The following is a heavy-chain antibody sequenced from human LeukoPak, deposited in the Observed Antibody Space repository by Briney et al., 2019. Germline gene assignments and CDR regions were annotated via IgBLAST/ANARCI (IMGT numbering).Heavy chain of an antibody. D-gene: IGHD4-23*01. V-gene: IGHV3-30*18. J-gene: IGHJ5*02. CDR2: ISYDGSHK. Sequence: GGSHSLAYPPSVPTPGGYGMPRVRQAPGKGLEWVAVISYDGSHKYYADSVKGRFSISRDNSKNTLYLQMNSLRADDTAVYYCGKGARGDTVAPIVSLDCFCPWGPVILVTVSS. CDR3: GKGARGDTVAPIVSLDCFCP. CDR1: VPTPGGYG.